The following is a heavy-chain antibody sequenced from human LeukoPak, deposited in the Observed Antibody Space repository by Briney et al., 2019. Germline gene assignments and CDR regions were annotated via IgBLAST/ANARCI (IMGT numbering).Heavy chain of an antibody. J-gene: IGHJ4*02. CDR1: GYTFTSYG. D-gene: IGHD6-13*01. CDR2: ISAYNGNT. V-gene: IGHV1-18*01. CDR3: ARDLRERRSSWLKFDY. Sequence: ASVKVSCKASGYTFTSYGISWVRQAPGQGLEWMGWISAYNGNTNYAQKLQGRVTMTTDTSTSTAYMELRSLRSDDTAVYYCARDLRERRSSWLKFDYWGQGTLVTVS.